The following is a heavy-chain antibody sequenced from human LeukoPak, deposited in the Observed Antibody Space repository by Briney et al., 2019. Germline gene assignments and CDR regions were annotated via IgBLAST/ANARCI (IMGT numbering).Heavy chain of an antibody. CDR3: ARGVVPAAIWQNWFDP. V-gene: IGHV4-39*07. J-gene: IGHJ5*02. D-gene: IGHD2-2*01. Sequence: SETLSLTCTVSGGSISSSSYFWGWIRQPPGKGLEWIGSINYSGSTCDNPSLKSRVTTSVDTSNNQFSLKLSSVTAADTAVYYCARGVVPAAIWQNWFDPWGQGTLVIVSS. CDR1: GGSISSSSYF. CDR2: INYSGST.